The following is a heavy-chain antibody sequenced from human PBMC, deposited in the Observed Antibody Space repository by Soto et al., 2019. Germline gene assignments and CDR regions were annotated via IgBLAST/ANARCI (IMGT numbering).Heavy chain of an antibody. CDR2: ISSSGSTI. CDR3: ARGETRYYFDY. J-gene: IGHJ4*02. V-gene: IGHV3-11*01. Sequence: VGSLRLSCAASGFTFSDYYMSWIRQAPGRGLEWISYISSSGSTISYTKSVKGRFTISRDNAKNSLFLQMSGLSAEDTALYYCARGETRYYFDYWGQGTLVTVSS. CDR1: GFTFSDYY.